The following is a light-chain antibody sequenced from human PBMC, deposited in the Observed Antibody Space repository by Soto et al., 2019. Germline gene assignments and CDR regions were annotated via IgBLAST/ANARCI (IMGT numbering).Light chain of an antibody. CDR1: SSNIGNNA. J-gene: IGLJ2*01. CDR2: YDH. CDR3: AAWDDNLNGVV. V-gene: IGLV1-36*01. Sequence: QSVLTQPPSVSEAPRQRVTISCSGSSSNIGNNAVNWYQQLPGKAPKLLIYYDHLLPSGVSDRFSGSKSGTSASLAISGLQSEDEADYYCAAWDDNLNGVVFGGGTQLTVL.